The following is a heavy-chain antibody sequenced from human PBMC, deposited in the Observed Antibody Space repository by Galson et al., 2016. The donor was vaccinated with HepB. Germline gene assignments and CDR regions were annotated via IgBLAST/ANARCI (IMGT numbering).Heavy chain of an antibody. CDR3: VRSGGTYSSSSYYFDS. D-gene: IGHD6-6*01. V-gene: IGHV3-21*01. CDR1: GFVFSAYG. CDR2: ISNAGSYR. J-gene: IGHJ4*02. Sequence: SLRLSCAGSGFVFSAYGFNWIRQAPGKGLEWVSSISNAGSYRHYTDSVKGRFTISRDNDKHSLYLQMNSLRAEDTAVYYCVRSGGTYSSSSYYFDSWGQGTLVAVSS.